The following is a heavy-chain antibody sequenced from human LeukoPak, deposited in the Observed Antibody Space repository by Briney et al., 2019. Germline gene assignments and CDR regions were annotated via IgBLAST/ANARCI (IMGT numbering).Heavy chain of an antibody. CDR3: ARGYHSVAGTHFYYYYYYMDV. CDR2: INHSGST. CDR1: GGSFSGYY. J-gene: IGHJ6*03. Sequence: SETLSLTCAVYGGSFSGYYWSWLRQPPGKGLEWIGEINHSGSTNYNPSLKSRVTISVDTSKNQFSLKLSSVTAADTAVYYCARGYHSVAGTHFYYYYYYMDVWGKGTTVTVSS. D-gene: IGHD6-19*01. V-gene: IGHV4-34*01.